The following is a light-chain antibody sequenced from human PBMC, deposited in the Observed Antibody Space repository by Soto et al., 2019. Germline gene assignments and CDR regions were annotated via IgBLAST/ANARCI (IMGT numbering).Light chain of an antibody. V-gene: IGKV3D-20*02. CDR3: QQRSRWPIT. Sequence: IVLTQSPGTLSLSPVERATLSSIASQSVSNNYLAWYQQKPGQAHRLLIYGASNRATGIPDRFSGSGSGTDFTLTISRLEPEDFAVYYCQQRSRWPITFGQGRRLEIK. CDR1: QSVSNNY. CDR2: GAS. J-gene: IGKJ5*01.